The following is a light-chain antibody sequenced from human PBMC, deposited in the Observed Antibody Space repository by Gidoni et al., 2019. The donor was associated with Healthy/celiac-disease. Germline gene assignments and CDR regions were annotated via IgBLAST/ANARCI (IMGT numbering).Light chain of an antibody. CDR2: EGS. CDR1: SSDVGDYNL. V-gene: IGLV2-23*03. Sequence: QSALTQPASVSGSPGQSTTISCTGTSSDVGDYNLVSGYQQHPGKATKLMIYEGSKRPSGVSNRFSGSKSGNTASLTISGLQAEDEADYYCCSYAGSSTFDVFGTGTKVTVL. J-gene: IGLJ1*01. CDR3: CSYAGSSTFDV.